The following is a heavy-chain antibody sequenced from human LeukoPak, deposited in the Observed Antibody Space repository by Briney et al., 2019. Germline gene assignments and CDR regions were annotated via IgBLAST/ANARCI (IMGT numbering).Heavy chain of an antibody. Sequence: GGSLTLSCAGSGFSFSTYSMNWVRQAPGKGLEWVSGITGSGANTYYADSVKGRFTISRDNSKNTLYLRMNSLRAEDTAVCYRYYYDSSGFYPQTKIDYWGQGTLVTVSS. CDR2: ITGSGANT. CDR1: GFSFSTYS. V-gene: IGHV3-23*01. D-gene: IGHD3-22*01. CDR3: YYYDSSGFYPQTKIDY. J-gene: IGHJ4*02.